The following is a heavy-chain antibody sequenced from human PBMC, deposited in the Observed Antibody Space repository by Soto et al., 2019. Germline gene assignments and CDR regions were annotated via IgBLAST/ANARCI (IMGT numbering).Heavy chain of an antibody. D-gene: IGHD3-22*01. CDR1: GYTFTSYG. J-gene: IGHJ4*02. Sequence: ASVKFSCKASGYTFTSYGINWLRQAPGRGLEWMGWINPGNGNTKYSQQFQGRVIIDRDTSASTAYMELSSLRSEDTAVYYCARGGYFDSSNYLAYWGLGTLVTVPQ. V-gene: IGHV1-3*01. CDR2: INPGNGNT. CDR3: ARGGYFDSSNYLAY.